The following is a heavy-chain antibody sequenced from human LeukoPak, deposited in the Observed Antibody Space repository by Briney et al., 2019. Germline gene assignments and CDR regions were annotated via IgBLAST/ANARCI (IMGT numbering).Heavy chain of an antibody. J-gene: IGHJ5*02. CDR3: TKLMAGFDP. Sequence: GGSLKLSCAASGFTFSGFAMHWVRQASGKGLEWVGRIRSKANSYATAYAASVKGRFTISRDDSNNTTYLQMNSLKTEDTAVYYCTKLMAGFDPWGQGTLVTVSS. D-gene: IGHD2-8*01. CDR1: GFTFSGFA. CDR2: IRSKANSYAT. V-gene: IGHV3-73*01.